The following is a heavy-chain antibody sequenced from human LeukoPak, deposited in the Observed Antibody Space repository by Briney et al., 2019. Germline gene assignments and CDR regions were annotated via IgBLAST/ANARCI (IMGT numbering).Heavy chain of an antibody. Sequence: SETLSLTCAVYGGSFSGYYWSWIRQPPGKGLEWIGEINHSGSTNYNPSLKSRVTISVDTSKNQFSLKLSSVTAADTAVYYCAIHYCSGGSCYSRGHAFGIWGQGTMVTVSS. D-gene: IGHD2-15*01. J-gene: IGHJ3*02. CDR3: AIHYCSGGSCYSRGHAFGI. CDR2: INHSGST. CDR1: GGSFSGYY. V-gene: IGHV4-34*01.